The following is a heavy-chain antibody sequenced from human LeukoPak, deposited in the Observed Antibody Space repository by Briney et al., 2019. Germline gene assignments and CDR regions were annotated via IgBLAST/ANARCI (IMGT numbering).Heavy chain of an antibody. V-gene: IGHV3-23*01. CDR2: ISTSGAST. J-gene: IGHJ4*02. D-gene: IGHD2-8*02. CDR1: GFTFTTYA. CDR3: AKDMYRSGQIFDY. Sequence: GGSLRLSCAASGFTFTTYAMNWVRQAPGKGLEWVSTISTSGASTYYADSVKGRFTISRDNSKNTLYLQMNSLRAEDTAVYYCAKDMYRSGQIFDYWGQGTLVTVSS.